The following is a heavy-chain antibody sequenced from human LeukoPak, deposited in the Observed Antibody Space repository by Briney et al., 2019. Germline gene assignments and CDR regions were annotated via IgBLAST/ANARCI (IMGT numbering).Heavy chain of an antibody. CDR2: INPSGGST. J-gene: IGHJ4*02. CDR1: GYTFTSYY. CDR3: ARDCYDSSGLGSYYFDY. Sequence: GASVKVSCKASGYTFTSYYMHWVRQAPGQGLEWMGIINPSGGSTSYAQKFQGRVTMTRDTSTSTVYMELSSLRSEDTAVYHCARDCYDSSGLGSYYFDYWGQGTLVTVSS. V-gene: IGHV1-46*01. D-gene: IGHD3-22*01.